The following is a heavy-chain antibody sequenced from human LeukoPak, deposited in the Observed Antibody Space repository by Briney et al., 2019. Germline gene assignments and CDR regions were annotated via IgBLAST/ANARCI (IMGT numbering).Heavy chain of an antibody. CDR1: GDSISNTNW. D-gene: IGHD6-19*01. V-gene: IGHV4-4*02. CDR2: IYHSGST. Sequence: SETLSLTCAVSGDSISNTNWWSWVRQPPGKGLEWIGEIYHSGSTNYNPSLKSRVTISVDKSKNQFSLNLYSVTAADTAVYYCVRAPAGGNGDYWGQGTLVTVSS. J-gene: IGHJ4*02. CDR3: VRAPAGGNGDY.